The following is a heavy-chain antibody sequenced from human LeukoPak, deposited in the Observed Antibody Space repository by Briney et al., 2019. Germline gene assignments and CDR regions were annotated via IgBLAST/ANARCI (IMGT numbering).Heavy chain of an antibody. CDR1: GVSISSDY. V-gene: IGHV4-59*08. CDR2: IYYSGSS. J-gene: IGHJ5*02. CDR3: ARRLRQNLFDP. D-gene: IGHD5/OR15-5a*01. Sequence: SETLSLTCTVSGVSISSDYRSWIRLPPGKGLEWIGYIYYSGSSNYNPSLKSRVTMSVDMSKNQFSLKLTSVTAADTAVYYCARRLRQNLFDPWGQGTLATVSS.